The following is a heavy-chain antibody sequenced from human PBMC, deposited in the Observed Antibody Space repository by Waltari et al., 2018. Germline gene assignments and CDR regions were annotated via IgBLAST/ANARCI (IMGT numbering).Heavy chain of an antibody. D-gene: IGHD6-19*01. Sequence: QVRLQESGPLLVKPSETLSLTCTVSGDSITNFYWSWIRQSPGKRLEWIANVYKNGNINYNPSLQSRVTMSRDTSRRQLSLKMSSVTAADTAVYYCARTVRWLNFDQWGQGTLVTVSS. CDR3: ARTVRWLNFDQ. CDR2: VYKNGNI. J-gene: IGHJ4*02. V-gene: IGHV4-59*01. CDR1: GDSITNFY.